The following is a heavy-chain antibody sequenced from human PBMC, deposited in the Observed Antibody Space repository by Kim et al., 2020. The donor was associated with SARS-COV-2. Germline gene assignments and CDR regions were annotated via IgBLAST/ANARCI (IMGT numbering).Heavy chain of an antibody. J-gene: IGHJ4*02. CDR3: ARGLGVVIIANFDY. V-gene: IGHV1-8*01. Sequence: ASVKVSCKASGYTFTSYDINWVRQATGQGLEWMGWMNPNSGNTGYAQKFQGRVTMTRNTSISTAYMELSSLRSEDTAVYYCARGLGVVIIANFDYWGQGTLVTVSS. CDR1: GYTFTSYD. D-gene: IGHD3-3*01. CDR2: MNPNSGNT.